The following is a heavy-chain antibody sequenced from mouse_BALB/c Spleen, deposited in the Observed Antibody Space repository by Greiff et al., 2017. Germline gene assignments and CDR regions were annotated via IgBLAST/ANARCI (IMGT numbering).Heavy chain of an antibody. V-gene: IGHV5-6*02. J-gene: IGHJ3*01. CDR2: ISSGGSYT. CDR3: APLTGDFAY. Sequence: DVKLVESGGDLVKPGGSLKLSCAASGFTFSSYGMSWVRQTPDKRLEWVATISSGGSYTYYPDSVKGRFTISRDNAKNTLYLQMSSLKSEDTAMYYCAPLTGDFAYWDQGTLVTVSA. D-gene: IGHD4-1*01. CDR1: GFTFSSYG.